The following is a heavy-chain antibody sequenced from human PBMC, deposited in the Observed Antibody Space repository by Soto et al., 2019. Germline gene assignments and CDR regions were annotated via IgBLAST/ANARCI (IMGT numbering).Heavy chain of an antibody. V-gene: IGHV1-18*04. D-gene: IGHD3-22*01. Sequence: ASVKVSCNTSGYTFTSYGTSWVRQAPGQGLEWMGWISAYNGNTNYAQKLQGRVTMTTDTSTSTAYMELRSLRSDDTAVYYCAREGYYDSSGVYYFDYWGQGTLVTVSS. CDR2: ISAYNGNT. J-gene: IGHJ4*02. CDR1: GYTFTSYG. CDR3: AREGYYDSSGVYYFDY.